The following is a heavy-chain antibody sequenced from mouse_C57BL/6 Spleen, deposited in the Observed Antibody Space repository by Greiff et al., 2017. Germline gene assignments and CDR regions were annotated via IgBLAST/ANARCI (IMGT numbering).Heavy chain of an antibody. CDR2: ISSGSSTI. J-gene: IGHJ2*01. Sequence: DVMLVESGGGLVKPGGSLKLSCAASGFTFSDYGMHWVRQAPEKGLEWVAYISSGSSTIYYADTVKGRFTISRDNAKTTLFLQMTSLRSEDTAMYYCARHYYGRGFDYWGQGTTLTVSS. CDR3: ARHYYGRGFDY. CDR1: GFTFSDYG. D-gene: IGHD1-1*01. V-gene: IGHV5-17*01.